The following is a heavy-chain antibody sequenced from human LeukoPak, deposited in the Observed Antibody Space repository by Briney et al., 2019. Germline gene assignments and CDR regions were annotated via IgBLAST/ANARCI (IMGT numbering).Heavy chain of an antibody. CDR3: ARVSEEIVVVPAAIDY. CDR1: GFTFSSYS. J-gene: IGHJ4*02. Sequence: GSLRLSCAASGFTFSSYSMKWVRPAPGKGLEWVSSISSSSSYIYYADSVKGRFTISRDNAKNSLYLQMNSLRAEDTAVYYCARVSEEIVVVPAAIDYWGQGTLVTVSS. V-gene: IGHV3-21*01. D-gene: IGHD2-2*02. CDR2: ISSSSSYI.